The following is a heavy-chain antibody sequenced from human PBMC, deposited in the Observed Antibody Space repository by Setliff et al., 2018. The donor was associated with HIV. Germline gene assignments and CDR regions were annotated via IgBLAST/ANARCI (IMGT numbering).Heavy chain of an antibody. CDR3: ARGRVLLWSRRGWYFDL. D-gene: IGHD3-10*01. J-gene: IGHJ2*01. CDR2: INHSGST. V-gene: IGHV4-34*01. Sequence: SETLSLTCAVYGGSFSGYYWSWIRQPPGKGLEWIGEINHSGSTNYNPSLESRVTISVDTSKNQFSLKLSSVTAADTAVYYCARGRVLLWSRRGWYFDLWGRGTLVTVSS. CDR1: GGSFSGYY.